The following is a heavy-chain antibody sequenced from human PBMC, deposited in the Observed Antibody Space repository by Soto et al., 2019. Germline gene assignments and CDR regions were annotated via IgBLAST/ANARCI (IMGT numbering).Heavy chain of an antibody. CDR3: ARERYQVISDGMDV. V-gene: IGHV1-2*02. D-gene: IGHD2-2*01. CDR2: INPETGGT. J-gene: IGHJ6*02. Sequence: ASVKVSCKASGYTFTGYYVHWVREATRQGLEWMGWINPETGGTSYAQKFQGRVTLSRDTSINTAYLELSRLRFDDAAVYFCARERYQVISDGMDVWGQGTTVTVSS. CDR1: GYTFTGYY.